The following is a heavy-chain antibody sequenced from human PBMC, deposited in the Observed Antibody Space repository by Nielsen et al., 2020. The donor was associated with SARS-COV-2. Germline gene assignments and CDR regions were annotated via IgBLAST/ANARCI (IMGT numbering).Heavy chain of an antibody. D-gene: IGHD3-9*01. CDR3: ARDLGLLTNYYALDY. V-gene: IGHV3-11*06. Sequence: DSVKGRFTISRDNAKNSLDLQMNSLRDEDTAVYYCARDLGLLTNYYALDYWGQGTLVTVSS. J-gene: IGHJ4*02.